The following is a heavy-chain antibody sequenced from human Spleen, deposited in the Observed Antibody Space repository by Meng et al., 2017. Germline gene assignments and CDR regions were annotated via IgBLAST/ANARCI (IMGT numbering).Heavy chain of an antibody. Sequence: SVKVSCKASGGTFSSYAISWVRQAPGQGLEWMGGIIPIFGTANYAQKFQGRVTITTDESTSTAYMELSSLRSDDTAVYYCAKLYYDFWSGYDYHFDYWGQGTLVTVSS. D-gene: IGHD3-3*01. CDR2: IIPIFGTA. CDR3: AKLYYDFWSGYDYHFDY. J-gene: IGHJ4*02. V-gene: IGHV1-69*05. CDR1: GGTFSSYA.